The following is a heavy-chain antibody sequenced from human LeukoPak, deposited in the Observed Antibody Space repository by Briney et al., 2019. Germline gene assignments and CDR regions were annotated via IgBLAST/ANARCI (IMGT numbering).Heavy chain of an antibody. J-gene: IGHJ5*02. CDR3: ARHSVPTYYYGSGSYYENWFDP. Sequence: SETLSLTCAVYGGSFSGYYWSWIRQPPGKGLEWIGSIYYSGSTYYNPSLKSRVTISVDTSKNQFSLKLSSVTAADTAVYYCARHSVPTYYYGSGSYYENWFDPWGQGTLATVSS. V-gene: IGHV4-34*01. CDR1: GGSFSGYY. D-gene: IGHD3-10*01. CDR2: IYYSGST.